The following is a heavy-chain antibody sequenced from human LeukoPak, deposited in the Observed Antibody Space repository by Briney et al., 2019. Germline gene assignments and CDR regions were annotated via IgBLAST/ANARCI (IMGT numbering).Heavy chain of an antibody. V-gene: IGHV1-24*01. CDR2: FDPEDGET. Sequence: GASVKVSCKVSGYTLTELSMHWVRQAPGKGLEWMGGFDPEDGETIYAQKLQGRVTMTTDTSTSTAYMELRSLRSDDTAVYYCARRAALGNWFDPWGQGTLVTVSS. J-gene: IGHJ5*02. D-gene: IGHD6-25*01. CDR3: ARRAALGNWFDP. CDR1: GYTLTELS.